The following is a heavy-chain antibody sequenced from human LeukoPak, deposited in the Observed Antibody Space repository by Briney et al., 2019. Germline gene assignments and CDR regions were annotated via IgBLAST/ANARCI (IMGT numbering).Heavy chain of an antibody. D-gene: IGHD4-17*01. Sequence: GGSLRLSCAASGFTFSSYWMSWVRQAPGKGLEWVANIKQDGSEKYYVDSVKGRFTISRDNAKNSLYLQMNSLRAEDTAVYYCAKDSSDYGDYGYGMDVWGQGTTVTVSS. CDR2: IKQDGSEK. CDR3: AKDSSDYGDYGYGMDV. V-gene: IGHV3-7*01. CDR1: GFTFSSYW. J-gene: IGHJ6*02.